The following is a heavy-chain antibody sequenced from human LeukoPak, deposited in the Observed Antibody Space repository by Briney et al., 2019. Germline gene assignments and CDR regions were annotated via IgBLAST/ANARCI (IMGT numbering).Heavy chain of an antibody. D-gene: IGHD2-2*01. CDR3: ARDRGIVVVPAEFDY. CDR1: GYTFTGYY. Sequence: ASVKVSCKASGYTFTGYYMHWVRQAPGQGLAWMGWINPNSGGTNYVQKFQGRVTMTRDTSISTAYMELSRLRSDDTAVYYCARDRGIVVVPAEFDYWGQGTLVAVSS. J-gene: IGHJ4*02. V-gene: IGHV1-2*02. CDR2: INPNSGGT.